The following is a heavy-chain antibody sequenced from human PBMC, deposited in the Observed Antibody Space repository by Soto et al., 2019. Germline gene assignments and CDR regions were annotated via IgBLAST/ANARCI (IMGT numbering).Heavy chain of an antibody. CDR1: GGSFSGYY. V-gene: IGHV4-34*01. CDR3: ARGGRGSGSYYAYYYYGMDV. Sequence: QVQLQQWGAELLKPSETLSLTCAVYGGSFSGYYWSWIRQPPGKGLEWIGEINHSGSTNYNPSLKSRVTISVDTSKNQFSLKLSSVTAADTAVYYCARGGRGSGSYYAYYYYGMDVWGQGTTVTVSS. D-gene: IGHD3-10*01. CDR2: INHSGST. J-gene: IGHJ6*02.